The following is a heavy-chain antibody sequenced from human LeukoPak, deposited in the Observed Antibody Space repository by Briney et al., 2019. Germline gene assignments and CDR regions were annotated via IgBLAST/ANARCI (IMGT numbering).Heavy chain of an antibody. V-gene: IGHV1-46*01. Sequence: ASVKVSCKASGYTSTSYYMHWVRQAPGQGLEWMGIINPSGGSTSYAQKFQGRVTMARDTSTSTVYMELSSLRSEDTAVYYCARNGVYYDSSGHVFDYWGQGTLVTVSS. CDR1: GYTSTSYY. CDR3: ARNGVYYDSSGHVFDY. J-gene: IGHJ4*02. CDR2: INPSGGST. D-gene: IGHD3-22*01.